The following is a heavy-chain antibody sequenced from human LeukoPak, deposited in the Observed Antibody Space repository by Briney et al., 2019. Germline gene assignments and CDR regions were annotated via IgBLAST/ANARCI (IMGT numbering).Heavy chain of an antibody. CDR1: GFTFSSYG. J-gene: IGHJ3*02. Sequence: GGSLRLSCAASGFTFSSYGMHWVRQAPGKGLEWVAVIWYDGSNKYYADSVKGRFTISRDNSKNTLYLQMNSLRAEDTAVYYCARESPYSYGVHAFDIWGQGTMVTVSS. CDR2: IWYDGSNK. CDR3: ARESPYSYGVHAFDI. D-gene: IGHD5-18*01. V-gene: IGHV3-33*01.